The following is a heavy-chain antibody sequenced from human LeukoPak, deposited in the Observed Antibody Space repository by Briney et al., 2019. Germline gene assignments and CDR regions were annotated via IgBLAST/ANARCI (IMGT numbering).Heavy chain of an antibody. CDR3: AKAEYYYDSSVYYSDDYFDY. CDR2: ISYDGNNK. J-gene: IGHJ4*02. CDR1: GFIFSNYA. Sequence: PGGSLRLSCAASGFIFSNYAVCWVRQAPGKGLEWVAVISYDGNNKYYADSVKGRFTISRDNSKNTLYLQMNSLRAEDTAVYYCAKAEYYYDSSVYYSDDYFDYWGQGTLVPVSS. V-gene: IGHV3-30-3*01. D-gene: IGHD3-22*01.